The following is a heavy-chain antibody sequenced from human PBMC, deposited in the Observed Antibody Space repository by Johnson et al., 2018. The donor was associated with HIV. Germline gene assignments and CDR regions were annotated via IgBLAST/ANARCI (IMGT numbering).Heavy chain of an antibody. CDR2: IRYDGSTT. CDR1: GFTVSSNY. V-gene: IGHV3-30*02. CDR3: ALSGGAAAYDAFDI. Sequence: VQLVESGGGVVQPGRSLRLSCAASGFTVSSNYMSWVRQAPGKGLEWVAFIRYDGSTTSYADSVKGRFTISRDNAKNTLYLQMNRLRAEDTAVYYCALSGGAAAYDAFDIWGQGTMVTVSS. J-gene: IGHJ3*02. D-gene: IGHD6-13*01.